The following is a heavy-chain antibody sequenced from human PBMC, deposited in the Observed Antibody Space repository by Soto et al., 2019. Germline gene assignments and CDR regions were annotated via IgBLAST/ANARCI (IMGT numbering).Heavy chain of an antibody. V-gene: IGHV4-59*01. CDR2: IYYSGST. D-gene: IGHD3-16*01. CDR3: ARGGSLFDY. Sequence: SETLSLTCPVSGGSISSFYWSWIRQPPGKGLEWIGYIYYSGSTNYNPSLKSRVTISVDTSKNQFSLKLSSVTAADTAVYYCARGGSLFDYWGQGTLVTVSS. CDR1: GGSISSFY. J-gene: IGHJ4*02.